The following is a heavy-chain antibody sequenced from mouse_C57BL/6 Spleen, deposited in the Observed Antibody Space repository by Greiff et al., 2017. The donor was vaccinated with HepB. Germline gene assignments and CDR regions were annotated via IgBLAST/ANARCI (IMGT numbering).Heavy chain of an antibody. CDR1: GYTFTSYG. V-gene: IGHV1-81*01. CDR2: IYPISGNT. CDR3: ASGITTVDNY. Sequence: QVQLQQSGAELSRPWASVKLSCKSSGYTFTSYGISWVKQRTGQGLEWIGRIYPISGNTYYNEKFNGKATMTADKSSSTAYMELRSLTSEDSAVYFCASGITTVDNYWGQGTTLTVSS. D-gene: IGHD1-1*01. J-gene: IGHJ2*01.